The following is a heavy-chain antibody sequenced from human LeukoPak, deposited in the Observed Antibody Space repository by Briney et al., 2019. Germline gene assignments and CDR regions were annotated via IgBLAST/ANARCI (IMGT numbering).Heavy chain of an antibody. J-gene: IGHJ5*02. CDR3: ASLVVVTAIPSGGWFDP. V-gene: IGHV4-30-2*01. Sequence: PSETLSLTCTVSGGSTSSGGYTWSWIRAPPGRGREWIGYIYHSGSTYYNPSLKSRVTISVDRSKNKFSLKLSSVTAADTAVYYCASLVVVTAIPSGGWFDPWGQGTLVTVSS. D-gene: IGHD2-21*02. CDR2: IYHSGST. CDR1: GGSTSSGGYT.